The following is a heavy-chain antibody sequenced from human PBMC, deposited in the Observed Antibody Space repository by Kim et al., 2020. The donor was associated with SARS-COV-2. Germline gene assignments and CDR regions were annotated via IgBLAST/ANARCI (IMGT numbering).Heavy chain of an antibody. CDR1: GFALSRFS. CDR3: ARVKVWSDSYNYPMDV. J-gene: IGHJ6*01. CDR2: IISTGRTI. Sequence: GGSLRLSCEASGFALSRFSMNWVRQAPGKGLEWLSFIISTGRTIYYADSVKGRFTISRDNAKNSLYLQMNSLRDDDTAVYFCARVKVWSDSYNYPMDVWG. D-gene: IGHD3-10*01. V-gene: IGHV3-48*02.